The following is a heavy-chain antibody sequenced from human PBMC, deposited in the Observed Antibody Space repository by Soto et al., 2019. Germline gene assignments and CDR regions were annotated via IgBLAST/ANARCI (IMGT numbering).Heavy chain of an antibody. Sequence: GSLRLSCAASGFTVSSNYMSWVRQAPGKGLEWVSVIYSGGSTYYADSVKGRFTISRDNSKNTLYLQMNSLRAEDTAVYYCARSLRFLALVNWGQGTLVTVSS. D-gene: IGHD3-3*01. V-gene: IGHV3-53*01. CDR3: ARSLRFLALVN. CDR1: GFTVSSNY. J-gene: IGHJ4*02. CDR2: IYSGGST.